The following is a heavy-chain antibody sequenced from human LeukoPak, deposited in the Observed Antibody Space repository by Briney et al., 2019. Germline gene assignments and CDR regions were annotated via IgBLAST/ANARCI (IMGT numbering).Heavy chain of an antibody. CDR1: GGTFSSYA. CDR3: AREPTSRSPGYCSGGSCYPYFDY. Sequence: SVKVSRKASGGTFSSYAISWVRQAPGQGLEWMGGIIPIFGTANYAQKFQGRVTITADESTSTAYMELSSLRSEDTAVYYCAREPTSRSPGYCSGGSCYPYFDYWGQGTLVTVSS. D-gene: IGHD2-15*01. V-gene: IGHV1-69*13. J-gene: IGHJ4*02. CDR2: IIPIFGTA.